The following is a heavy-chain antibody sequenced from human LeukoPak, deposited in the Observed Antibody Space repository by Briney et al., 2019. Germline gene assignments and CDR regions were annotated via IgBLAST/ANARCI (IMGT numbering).Heavy chain of an antibody. Sequence: GGSLTLSCAASGFTFSSDAMSWVRQAPGKGLEWVSTINYSGGTTYYADSVKGRFTISRDNSQNMLYLQMNSLRAEDTAVYFCANRPGWRAFDYWGQGTLVTVSS. J-gene: IGHJ4*02. CDR1: GFTFSSDA. V-gene: IGHV3-23*01. CDR3: ANRPGWRAFDY. CDR2: INYSGGTT.